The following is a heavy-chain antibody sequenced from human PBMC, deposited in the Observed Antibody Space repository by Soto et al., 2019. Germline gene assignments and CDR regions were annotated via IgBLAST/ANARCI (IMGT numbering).Heavy chain of an antibody. CDR1: GYRFTSQW. CDR3: AVELSTAFDV. V-gene: IGHV5-51*01. Sequence: LGESLKISCKVSGYRFTSQWIGWVRQRPGKGLEWMGIIYPSDSDTRYSPSFQGQVTISADKSISTAYLQWSSLRASDTAMYYCAVELSTAFDVWGRGTLVTVSS. J-gene: IGHJ3*01. D-gene: IGHD3-16*02. CDR2: IYPSDSDT.